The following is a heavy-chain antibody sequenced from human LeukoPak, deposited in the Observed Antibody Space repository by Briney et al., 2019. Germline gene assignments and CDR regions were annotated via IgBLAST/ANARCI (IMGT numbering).Heavy chain of an antibody. Sequence: PSETLPLTCTVSGGSISSSSYYWGWIRQPPGKGLEWIGRIYYSGSTYYNPSLKSRVTISVDTSKNQFSLKLSSVTAADTAVYYCASDGYCTNGVCQFSFDYWGQGTLVTVSS. CDR2: IYYSGST. CDR3: ASDGYCTNGVCQFSFDY. J-gene: IGHJ4*02. CDR1: GGSISSSSYY. D-gene: IGHD2-8*01. V-gene: IGHV4-39*01.